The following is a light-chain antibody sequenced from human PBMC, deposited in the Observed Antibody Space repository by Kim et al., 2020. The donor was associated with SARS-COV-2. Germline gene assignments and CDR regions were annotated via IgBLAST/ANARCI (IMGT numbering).Light chain of an antibody. CDR1: ESVRSN. CDR3: QQYDNWTPWT. Sequence: EIVMTQSPATLSVSPGERATLSCRASESVRSNLAWYQQKPGQAPRLLIHGASTRATGIPARFSGSGSGTEFTLTINSLQSEDFAVYYCQQYDNWTPWTFGQGTKVEIK. J-gene: IGKJ1*01. CDR2: GAS. V-gene: IGKV3-15*01.